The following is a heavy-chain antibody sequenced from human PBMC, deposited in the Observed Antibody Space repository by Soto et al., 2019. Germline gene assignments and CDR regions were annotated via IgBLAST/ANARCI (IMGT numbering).Heavy chain of an antibody. V-gene: IGHV4-34*01. D-gene: IGHD3-10*01. J-gene: IGHJ4*02. Sequence: SFSGYYWSWIRHPPGKGLEWIGEVNHSGITNSNPSLKGRVTISVDTSKMQFSLKLNSVTAADTAVYYCARGYYYGSGSYYSKWGQGSPVTVSS. CDR2: VNHSGIT. CDR3: ARGYYYGSGSYYSK. CDR1: SFSGYY.